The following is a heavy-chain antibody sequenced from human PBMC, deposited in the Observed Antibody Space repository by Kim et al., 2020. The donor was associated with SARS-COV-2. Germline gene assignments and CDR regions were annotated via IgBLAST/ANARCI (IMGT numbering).Heavy chain of an antibody. D-gene: IGHD1-1*01. CDR1: GGSISSYY. Sequence: SETLSLTCTVSGGSISSYYWSWIRQPPGKGLEWIGYIYYSGSTNYNPSLKSRVTISVDTSKNQFSLKLSSVTAADAAVYYCARDNEGGGSDYWGQGTLVTVSS. V-gene: IGHV4-59*01. J-gene: IGHJ4*02. CDR3: ARDNEGGGSDY. CDR2: IYYSGST.